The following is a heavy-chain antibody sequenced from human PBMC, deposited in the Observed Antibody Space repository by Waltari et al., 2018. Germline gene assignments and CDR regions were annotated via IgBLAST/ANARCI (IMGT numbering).Heavy chain of an antibody. V-gene: IGHV3-33*08. CDR2: IWFDGSKI. CDR3: ARCPDEYIYYYMEV. J-gene: IGHJ6*03. Sequence: QVQLVESGGGVVQPGKSLRLSCAGSGFGFSSFGIHWVRQAPGNGLEGGAIIWFDGSKIYYADSVKGRFTISRDNSRNTVYLQMNSLRPEDSGVYYCARCPDEYIYYYMEVWGRGTTVSVSS. D-gene: IGHD5-18*01. CDR1: GFGFSSFG.